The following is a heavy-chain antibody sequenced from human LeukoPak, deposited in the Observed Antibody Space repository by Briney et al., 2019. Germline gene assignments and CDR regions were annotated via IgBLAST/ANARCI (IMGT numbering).Heavy chain of an antibody. CDR2: IIPIFGTA. CDR1: GGTFSSYA. CDR3: ARDAGYCSSTSCYPGWFDP. J-gene: IGHJ5*02. V-gene: IGHV1-69*06. Sequence: GASVKVSCKASGGTFSSYAISWVRQAPGQGLEWMGGIIPIFGTANYAQKFQGRVTITADKTTRTAYMELSSLRAEDTAVYYCARDAGYCSSTSCYPGWFDPWGQGTLVTVSS. D-gene: IGHD2-2*01.